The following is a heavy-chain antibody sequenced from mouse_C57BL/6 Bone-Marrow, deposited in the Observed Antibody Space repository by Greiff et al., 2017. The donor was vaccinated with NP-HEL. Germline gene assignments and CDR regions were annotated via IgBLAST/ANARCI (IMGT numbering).Heavy chain of an antibody. D-gene: IGHD1-1*01. J-gene: IGHJ4*01. Sequence: EVQLVESGPGLVKPSQSLSLTCSVTGYSITSGYYWNWIRQFPGNKLEWMGYISYDGSNNYNPSLKNRISITRDTSKNQFFLKLNSVTTEDTATYYCARDSWFYAMDYWGQGTSVTVSS. CDR2: ISYDGSN. CDR3: ARDSWFYAMDY. CDR1: GYSITSGYY. V-gene: IGHV3-6*01.